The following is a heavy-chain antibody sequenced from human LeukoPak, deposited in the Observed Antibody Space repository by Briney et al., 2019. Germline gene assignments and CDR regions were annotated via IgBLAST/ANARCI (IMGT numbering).Heavy chain of an antibody. V-gene: IGHV4-59*01. CDR3: ARGNGDYADY. CDR2: IYYSGST. D-gene: IGHD4-17*01. J-gene: IGHJ4*02. CDR1: GGSFSGYY. Sequence: SETLSLTCAVYGGSFSGYYWSWIRQPPGKGLEWIGYIYYSGSTNYNPSLKSRVTISVDTSKNQFSLKLSSVTAADTAVYYCARGNGDYADYWGQGTLVTVSS.